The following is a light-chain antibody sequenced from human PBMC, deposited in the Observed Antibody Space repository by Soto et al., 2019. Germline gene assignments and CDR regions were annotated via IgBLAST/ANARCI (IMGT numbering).Light chain of an antibody. Sequence: QSALAQPASVSESPGQSITISCTGTTSDIGTYCYVSWYQQHAGKASKLIIYEVRHRPSGVSNRFSGSKSVSPASLNISGLQAEDEAHYYCCSSTGISTLLFATGTKVTVL. J-gene: IGLJ1*01. CDR2: EVR. CDR1: TSDIGTYCY. CDR3: CSSTGISTLL. V-gene: IGLV2-14*01.